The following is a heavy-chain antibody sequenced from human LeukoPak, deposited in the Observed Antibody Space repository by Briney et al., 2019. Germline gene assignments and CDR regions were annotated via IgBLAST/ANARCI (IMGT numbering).Heavy chain of an antibody. CDR3: ASNVRSSGWQAFDI. CDR2: IYYSGST. D-gene: IGHD3-22*01. CDR1: GGSISSGGYY. V-gene: IGHV4-31*03. Sequence: SETLSLTCTVSGGSISSGGYYWSWIRQHPGKGLEWIGYIYYSGSTYYNPSLKSRVTISVDTSKNQFSLKLSSVTAADTAVYYCASNVRSSGWQAFDIWGQGTMVTVSS. J-gene: IGHJ3*02.